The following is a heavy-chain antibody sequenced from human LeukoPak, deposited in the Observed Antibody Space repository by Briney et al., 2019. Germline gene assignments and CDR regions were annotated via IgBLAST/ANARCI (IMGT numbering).Heavy chain of an antibody. D-gene: IGHD2-15*01. J-gene: IGHJ4*02. CDR3: ATDCSGGSCPAGV. CDR2: ISGSGGST. V-gene: IGHV3-23*01. CDR1: RYTFSSYG. Sequence: GGSLRLSCAASRYTFSSYGMSWVRQAPGKGLEWVSAISGSGGSTYYADSVKGRFTISRDNSKNTLYLQMNSLRAEDTAVYYCATDCSGGSCPAGVWGQGTLVTVSS.